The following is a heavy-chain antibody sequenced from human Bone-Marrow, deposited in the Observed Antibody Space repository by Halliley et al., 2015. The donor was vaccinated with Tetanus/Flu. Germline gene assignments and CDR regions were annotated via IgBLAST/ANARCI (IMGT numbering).Heavy chain of an antibody. Sequence: AASGFPFKNAWMNWVRQAPGKGLEWVGRIKSETDEGTTDYAAPVKGRFTISRDDSKNTLYLQMNSLKSEDTGVYYGATIRPVPAAPCFDYWGQGSLVTVSS. CDR1: GFPFKNAW. D-gene: IGHD2-2*01. CDR2: IKSETDEGTT. CDR3: ATIRPVPAAPCFDY. V-gene: IGHV3-15*01. J-gene: IGHJ4*02.